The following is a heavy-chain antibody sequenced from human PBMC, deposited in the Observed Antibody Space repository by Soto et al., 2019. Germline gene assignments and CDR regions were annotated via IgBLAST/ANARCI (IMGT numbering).Heavy chain of an antibody. CDR1: GFTFSSYG. V-gene: IGHV3-30*18. CDR3: AKDREQQLVLYYFDY. J-gene: IGHJ4*02. Sequence: GGSLRLSCAASGFTFSSYGMHWVRQAPGKGLEWVAVISYDGSNKYYADSVKGRFTISRDNSKNTLYLQMNSLRAEDTAVYYCAKDREQQLVLYYFDYWGQGTLVTVSS. D-gene: IGHD6-13*01. CDR2: ISYDGSNK.